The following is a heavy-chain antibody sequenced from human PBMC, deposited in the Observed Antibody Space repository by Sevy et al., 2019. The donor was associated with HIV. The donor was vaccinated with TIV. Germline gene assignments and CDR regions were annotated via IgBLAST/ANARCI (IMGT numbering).Heavy chain of an antibody. J-gene: IGHJ4*02. V-gene: IGHV3-15*01. CDR3: ATERWGFFDSITRYLLPYFDS. D-gene: IGHD3-10*01. CDR2: IRSETDGGTT. Sequence: GGSLRLSCSASGFSFFNAWMSWVRQAPGKGLEWIGRIRSETDGGTTEYTASVNGRFSISRDDSKDTLYLQMNSLKTEDTAVYYCATERWGFFDSITRYLLPYFDSWGQGTLVTVSS. CDR1: GFSFFNAW.